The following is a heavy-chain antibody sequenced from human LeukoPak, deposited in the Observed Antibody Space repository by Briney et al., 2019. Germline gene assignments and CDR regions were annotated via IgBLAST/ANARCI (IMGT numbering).Heavy chain of an antibody. D-gene: IGHD2-8*01. J-gene: IGHJ2*01. CDR1: GYSISSGYY. V-gene: IGHV4-38-2*02. CDR3: ARAGMYEPYWYFDL. Sequence: SETLSLTCTVSGYSISSGYYWGWIRQFPGKGLEWIGSIYHGGSTYYNPSLRSRVIVSVDTSKNQFSLKLSSVTAADTAVYYCARAGMYEPYWYFDLWGRGTLVTISS. CDR2: IYHGGST.